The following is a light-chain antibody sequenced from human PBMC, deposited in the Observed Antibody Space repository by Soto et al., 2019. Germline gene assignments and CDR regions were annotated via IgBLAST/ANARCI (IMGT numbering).Light chain of an antibody. CDR2: LAS. CDR3: QQYNVYWT. CDR1: QSINIW. V-gene: IGKV1-5*03. Sequence: DIPMTQSPSTLSASVGDRDTITCRASQSINIWLAWYQQKPGRAPKLLIYLASTLASGVPSRFSGSGSGAEFTLTKSSLQPDDFATYYCQQYNVYWTFGQGTKVDI. J-gene: IGKJ1*01.